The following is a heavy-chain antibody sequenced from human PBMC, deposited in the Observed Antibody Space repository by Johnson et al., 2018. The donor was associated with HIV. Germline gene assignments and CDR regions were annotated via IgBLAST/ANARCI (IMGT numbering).Heavy chain of an antibody. Sequence: MQLVESGGGLVQPGGSLRLSCAASGFTFSSYDMHWVRQATGKGLEWVSAIGTAGDTYYPGSVKGRFTISRENAKNSLYLQMNSLGAGYTAVYYCARGGVTGEDHAFDIWGQGTMVTVSS. CDR2: IGTAGDT. V-gene: IGHV3-13*01. D-gene: IGHD7-27*01. CDR3: ARGGVTGEDHAFDI. CDR1: GFTFSSYD. J-gene: IGHJ3*02.